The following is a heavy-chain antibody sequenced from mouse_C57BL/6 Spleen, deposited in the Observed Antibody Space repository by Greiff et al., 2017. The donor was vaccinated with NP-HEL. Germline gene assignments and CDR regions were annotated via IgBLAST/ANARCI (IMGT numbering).Heavy chain of an antibody. CDR3: ARPLYDGYYWFAY. V-gene: IGHV1-53*01. CDR1: GYTFTSYW. CDR2: INPSNGGT. Sequence: VQLQQPGTELVKPGASVKLSCKASGYTFTSYWMHWVKQRPGQGLEWIGNINPSNGGTNYNEKFKSKATLTVDKSSSTAYMQLSSLTSEDSAVYYCARPLYDGYYWFAYWGQGTLVTVSA. J-gene: IGHJ3*01. D-gene: IGHD2-3*01.